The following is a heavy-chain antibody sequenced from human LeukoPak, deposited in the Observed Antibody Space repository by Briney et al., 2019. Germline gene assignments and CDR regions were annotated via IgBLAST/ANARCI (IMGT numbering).Heavy chain of an antibody. CDR3: AKDKYSSTSIDW. Sequence: GGSLRLSCTASGFTFSSNGMHWVRQAPGKGLEWVACLRNDGSERDHADSVKGRFTISRDNSKNTLYLQMNSLRPEDTAVYYCAKDKYSSTSIDWWGPGTLVTVSS. V-gene: IGHV3-30*02. CDR2: LRNDGSER. D-gene: IGHD6-13*01. J-gene: IGHJ4*02. CDR1: GFTFSSNG.